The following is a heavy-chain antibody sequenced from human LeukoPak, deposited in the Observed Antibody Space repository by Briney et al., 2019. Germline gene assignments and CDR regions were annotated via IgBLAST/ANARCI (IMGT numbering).Heavy chain of an antibody. Sequence: GGSLRLFCAASGFTFSSYGMHWVRQAPGKGLEWVAVISYDGSNKYYADSVKGRFTISRDNSKNTLYLQMNSLRAEDTAVYYCAKDSSPGGMDVWGQGTTVTVSS. CDR2: ISYDGSNK. CDR1: GFTFSSYG. V-gene: IGHV3-30*18. J-gene: IGHJ6*02. CDR3: AKDSSPGGMDV.